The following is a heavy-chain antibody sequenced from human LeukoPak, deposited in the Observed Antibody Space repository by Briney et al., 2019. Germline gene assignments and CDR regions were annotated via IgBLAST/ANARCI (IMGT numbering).Heavy chain of an antibody. V-gene: IGHV3-30*04. CDR2: ISYDGRNK. Sequence: GRSLRLSCAASGFTFSSYALHWVRQAPGKGLEWVAVISYDGRNKYYTDSVKGRFTISRDNSKNTLYLQMNSLRAEDTAVYYCTREGSTYYDILTGYFHFDYWGQGALVTVSS. D-gene: IGHD3-9*01. J-gene: IGHJ4*02. CDR1: GFTFSSYA. CDR3: TREGSTYYDILTGYFHFDY.